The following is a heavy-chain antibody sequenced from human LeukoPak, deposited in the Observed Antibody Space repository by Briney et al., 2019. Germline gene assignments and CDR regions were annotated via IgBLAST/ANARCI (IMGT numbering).Heavy chain of an antibody. Sequence: SETLSLTCAVSGGSISSSNWWSWVRQPPGKGLEWIGEIYHSGSTYYNPSLKSRVTISVDTSKNQFSLKLSSVTAADTAVYYCARNRYYYGSGTYGVPNWFDPWGQGTLVTVSS. CDR2: IYHSGST. V-gene: IGHV4-4*02. CDR3: ARNRYYYGSGTYGVPNWFDP. D-gene: IGHD3-10*01. J-gene: IGHJ5*02. CDR1: GGSISSSNW.